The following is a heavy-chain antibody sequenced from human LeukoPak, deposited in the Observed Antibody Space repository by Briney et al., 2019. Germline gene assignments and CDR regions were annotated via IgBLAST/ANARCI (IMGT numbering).Heavy chain of an antibody. CDR2: IKQDGSEK. CDR1: GFTFSSYW. Sequence: GGSLRLSCAASGFTFSSYWMNWVRQAPGKGQEWVANIKQDGSEKYYVDSVKGRFIISRDNAKNSLYLQMNSLRAEDTAVYYCARDTTTSGNFDYWGQGTLVTVSS. CDR3: ARDTTTSGNFDY. V-gene: IGHV3-7*01. D-gene: IGHD3-3*01. J-gene: IGHJ4*02.